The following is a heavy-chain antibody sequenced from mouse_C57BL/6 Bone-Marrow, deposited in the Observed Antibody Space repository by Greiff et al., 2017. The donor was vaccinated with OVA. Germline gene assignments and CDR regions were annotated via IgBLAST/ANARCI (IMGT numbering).Heavy chain of an antibody. D-gene: IGHD1-1*01. CDR3: APYYYGWYFDV. Sequence: EVKLVESGPGLVKPSQSLSLTCSVTGYSITSGYYWNWIRQFPGNKLEWMGYISYDGSNNYNPSLKNRISITRDTSKNQFFLKLNSVTTEDTATYYCAPYYYGWYFDVWGTGTTVTVSS. CDR2: ISYDGSN. J-gene: IGHJ1*03. V-gene: IGHV3-6*01. CDR1: GYSITSGYY.